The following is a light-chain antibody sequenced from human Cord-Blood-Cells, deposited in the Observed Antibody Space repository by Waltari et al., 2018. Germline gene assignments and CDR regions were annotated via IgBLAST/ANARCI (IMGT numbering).Light chain of an antibody. CDR2: WGS. J-gene: IGKJ5*01. CDR3: MQALQTPT. CDR1: QSLLHSNGYNY. Sequence: DIVMTQSPLSLPVTPGDPASIPCRSSQSLLHSNGYNYLDWYLQKPGQSPQLLIYWGSNRASGVPDRFSGSGSGTDFTLKISRVEAEDVGVYYCMQALQTPTFGQGTRLEIK. V-gene: IGKV2-28*01.